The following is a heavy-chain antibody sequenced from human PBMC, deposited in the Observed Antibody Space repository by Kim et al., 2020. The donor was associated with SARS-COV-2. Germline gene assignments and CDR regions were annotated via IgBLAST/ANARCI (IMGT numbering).Heavy chain of an antibody. Sequence: ASVKVSCKASGYTFTSYDINWVRQATGQGLEWMGWMNPNSGNTGYAQKFQGRVTMTRNTSISTAYMELSSLRSEDTAVYYCARPISLYGSGSYYDNWFDPWGQGTLVTVSS. D-gene: IGHD3-10*01. J-gene: IGHJ5*02. V-gene: IGHV1-8*01. CDR3: ARPISLYGSGSYYDNWFDP. CDR1: GYTFTSYD. CDR2: MNPNSGNT.